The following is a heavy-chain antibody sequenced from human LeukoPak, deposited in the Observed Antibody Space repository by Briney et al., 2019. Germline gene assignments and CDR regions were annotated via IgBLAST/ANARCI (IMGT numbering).Heavy chain of an antibody. CDR3: ARAFMYGSGSYYNPSYYYYMDV. V-gene: IGHV4-39*07. CDR1: GGSISSSSYY. CDR2: IYYSGST. J-gene: IGHJ6*03. D-gene: IGHD3-10*01. Sequence: PSGTLSLTCAVSGGSISSSSYYWGWIRQPPGKGLEWIGSIYYSGSTYYNPSLKSRVTISVDTSKNQFSLKLSSVTAADTAVYYCARAFMYGSGSYYNPSYYYYMDVWGKGTTVTVSS.